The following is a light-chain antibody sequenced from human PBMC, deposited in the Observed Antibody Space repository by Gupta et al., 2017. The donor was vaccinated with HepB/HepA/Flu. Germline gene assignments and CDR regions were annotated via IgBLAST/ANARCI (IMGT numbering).Light chain of an antibody. CDR1: QSVRSN. Sequence: EIVMTQSPATLSVSPGERATLSCRASQSVRSNLAWYQQKPGQAPRLLIYGASTRATGIPARFSGSGYGTEFTLTVSSRQSEDSAVYYCQQYNNWPPITFGGGTKVEIK. CDR2: GAS. J-gene: IGKJ4*01. V-gene: IGKV3-15*01. CDR3: QQYNNWPPIT.